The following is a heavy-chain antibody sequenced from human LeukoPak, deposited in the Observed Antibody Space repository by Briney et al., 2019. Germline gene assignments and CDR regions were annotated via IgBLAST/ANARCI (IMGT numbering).Heavy chain of an antibody. CDR2: INHSGST. D-gene: IGHD2/OR15-2a*01. Sequence: PSETLSLTCAVYGGSFSGYYWSWIRQPPGKGLEWIGEINHSGSTNYNPSLKSRFTISVDTSKNQFSLTLSSMTTTDTAVYYCARGHLSATPAYWGQGTLVTVSS. CDR3: ARGHLSATPAY. J-gene: IGHJ4*02. V-gene: IGHV4-34*01. CDR1: GGSFSGYY.